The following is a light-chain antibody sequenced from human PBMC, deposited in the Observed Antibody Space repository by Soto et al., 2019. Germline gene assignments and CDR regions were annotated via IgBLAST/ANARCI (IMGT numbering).Light chain of an antibody. CDR2: DVT. J-gene: IGLJ2*01. CDR3: CSYAGNYTWI. Sequence: QSALTQPRSVSGSPGQSVTISCTGASNNVGGYNYVSWYQHHPGKVPQLIIYDVTKRPSGVPDRFSGSKSGNTASLTISGLQVEDEADYYCCSYAGNYTWIFGGGTKLTVL. V-gene: IGLV2-11*01. CDR1: SNNVGGYNY.